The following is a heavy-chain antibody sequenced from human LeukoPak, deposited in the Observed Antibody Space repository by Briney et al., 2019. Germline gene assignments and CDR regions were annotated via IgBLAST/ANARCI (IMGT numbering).Heavy chain of an antibody. D-gene: IGHD3-16*02. Sequence: ASVKVSCKTSGYTFTGYYMHWVRQAPGQGLEWMGWINPNSGDTNYAQKFQGRVTMTRDTSISTDYMELSRLRSDDTALYYCARGLFEWGSYRDAFDIWGQGTMVTVSS. CDR3: ARGLFEWGSYRDAFDI. V-gene: IGHV1-2*02. CDR2: INPNSGDT. CDR1: GYTFTGYY. J-gene: IGHJ3*02.